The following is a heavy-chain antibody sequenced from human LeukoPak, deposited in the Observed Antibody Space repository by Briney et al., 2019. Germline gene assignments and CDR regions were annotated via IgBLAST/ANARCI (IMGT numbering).Heavy chain of an antibody. D-gene: IGHD6-19*01. J-gene: IGHJ4*02. Sequence: PGGSLRLSCAASRFSFNVYAMHWVRQAPGKGLEWVAVIWFDGSSKYYADSVKGRFTISRDNSKNTLYLQLNSLRPEDTSVYYCANQHPPVAGTRGPLDYWGQGTLVTVYS. CDR1: RFSFNVYA. V-gene: IGHV3-30*02. CDR3: ANQHPPVAGTRGPLDY. CDR2: IWFDGSSK.